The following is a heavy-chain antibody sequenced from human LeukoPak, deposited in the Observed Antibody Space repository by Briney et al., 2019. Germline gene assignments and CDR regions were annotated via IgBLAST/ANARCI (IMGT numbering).Heavy chain of an antibody. CDR2: MNPNSGNT. CDR1: GYTFTSYG. V-gene: IGHV1-8*02. Sequence: ASVKVSCKASGYTFTSYGISWVRQAPGQGLEWMGWMNPNSGNTGYAQKFQGRVTMTRNTSISTAYMELSSLRSEDTAVYYCARGNLENDAFDIWGQGTMVTVSS. D-gene: IGHD5-24*01. J-gene: IGHJ3*02. CDR3: ARGNLENDAFDI.